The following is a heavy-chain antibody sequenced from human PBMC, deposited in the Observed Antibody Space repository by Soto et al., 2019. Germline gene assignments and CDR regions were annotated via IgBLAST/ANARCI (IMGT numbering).Heavy chain of an antibody. D-gene: IGHD6-19*01. Sequence: GGSLRLSCAASGFTFRSYAMNWVRQAPGKGLEWVSNIIAGGGTTYYADSVKGRFTISRDNSKNTLYLQMNSLRADDTAVYYCAKDESSGWYRNAFDMWGQGTMVTVSS. CDR2: IIAGGGTT. CDR3: AKDESSGWYRNAFDM. CDR1: GFTFRSYA. J-gene: IGHJ3*02. V-gene: IGHV3-23*01.